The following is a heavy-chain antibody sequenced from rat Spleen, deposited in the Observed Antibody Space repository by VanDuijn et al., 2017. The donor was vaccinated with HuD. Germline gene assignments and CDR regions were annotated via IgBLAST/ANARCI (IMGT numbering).Heavy chain of an antibody. CDR2: IWNTGGT. J-gene: IGHJ2*01. CDR3: ARGDSYSGDGPR. CDR1: GFSLTSYG. Sequence: QVQMKETGPGLVQTTQTLSVTCTVSGFSLTSYGVHWVRQAPGKGMEWMGVIWNTGGTRYNSTLKSRLSISKDTSKSQVFLKMNSLQTEDTATYYCARGDSYSGDGPRWGQGVMVTVSS. V-gene: IGHV2-41*01. D-gene: IGHD1-1*01.